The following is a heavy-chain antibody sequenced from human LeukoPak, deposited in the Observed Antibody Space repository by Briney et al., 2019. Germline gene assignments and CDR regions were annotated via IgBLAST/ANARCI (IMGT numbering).Heavy chain of an antibody. CDR1: GYSFTSYW. CDR2: IYPGDSDT. CDR3: ARLGYYDSSGYDGAKYYYYGMDV. V-gene: IGHV5-51*01. Sequence: GESLKISCKGSGYSFTSYWIGWVRQMPGKGLEWMGIIYPGDSDTRYSPSFQGQVTISADKSNSTGYLQWSSLKASDTAMYYCARLGYYDSSGYDGAKYYYYGMDVWGQGTTVTVSS. D-gene: IGHD3-22*01. J-gene: IGHJ6*02.